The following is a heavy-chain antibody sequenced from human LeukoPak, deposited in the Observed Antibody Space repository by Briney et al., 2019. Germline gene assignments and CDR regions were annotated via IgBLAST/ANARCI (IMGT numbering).Heavy chain of an antibody. CDR3: ARDGVIIPYYYYYTDV. CDR2: INPNSGGT. CDR1: GYTFTGYY. D-gene: IGHD3-10*01. J-gene: IGHJ6*03. V-gene: IGHV1-2*02. Sequence: ASVKVSCKASGYTFTGYYMHWVRQAPGQGLEWMGWINPNSGGTNYAQKFQGRVTMTRDTSISTAYMELSRLRSDDTAVYYCARDGVIIPYYYYYTDVWGKGTTVTVSS.